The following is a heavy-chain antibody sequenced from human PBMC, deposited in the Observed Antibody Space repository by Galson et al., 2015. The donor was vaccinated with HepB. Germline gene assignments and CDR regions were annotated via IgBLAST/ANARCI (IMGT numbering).Heavy chain of an antibody. V-gene: IGHV4-39*01. CDR3: ATTGDYVPYYYFYAMDV. CDR2: IYYSGNT. CDR1: GGFISSSTYY. J-gene: IGHJ6*02. Sequence: ETLSLTCTVSGGFISSSTYYWDWIRQTPGKGLEWIGSIYYSGNTYYNPSLKSRVTISVDTSKNQFSLELTSVTAADTAVYYCATTGDYVPYYYFYAMDVWGQGTMVTVSS. D-gene: IGHD4-17*01.